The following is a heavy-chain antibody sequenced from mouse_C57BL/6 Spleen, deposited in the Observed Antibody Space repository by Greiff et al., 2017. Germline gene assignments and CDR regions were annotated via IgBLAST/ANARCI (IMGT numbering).Heavy chain of an antibody. CDR1: GYTFTSYW. Sequence: QVQLQQPGAELVMPGASVKLSCKASGYTFTSYWMHWVKQRPGQGLEWIGEIDPSDSYTNYNQKFKGKSTLTVDKSSSTAYMQLSSLTSEDSAVYYCARSGGYYGSSSFDYWGQGTTLTVSS. J-gene: IGHJ2*01. D-gene: IGHD1-1*01. CDR3: ARSGGYYGSSSFDY. V-gene: IGHV1-69*01. CDR2: IDPSDSYT.